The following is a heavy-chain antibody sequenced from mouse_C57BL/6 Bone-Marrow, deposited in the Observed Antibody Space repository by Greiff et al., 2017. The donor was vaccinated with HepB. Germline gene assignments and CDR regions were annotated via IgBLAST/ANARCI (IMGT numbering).Heavy chain of an antibody. J-gene: IGHJ3*01. CDR1: GYTFTDYY. D-gene: IGHD2-1*01. CDR3: ASPYGNYVAWFAY. V-gene: IGHV1-26*01. Sequence: EVKLVESGPELVKPGASVKISCKASGYTFTDYYMNWVKQSHGKSLEWIGDINPNNGGTSYNQKFKGKATLTVDKSSSTAYMELRSLTSEDSAVYYCASPYGNYVAWFAYWGQGTLVTVSA. CDR2: INPNNGGT.